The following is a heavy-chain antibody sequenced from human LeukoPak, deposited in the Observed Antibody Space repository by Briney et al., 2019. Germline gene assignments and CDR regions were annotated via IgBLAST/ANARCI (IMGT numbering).Heavy chain of an antibody. CDR2: ISSSTSSTSTI. J-gene: IGHJ6*02. D-gene: IGHD4-17*01. V-gene: IGHV3-48*01. CDR1: GFTFSSYS. CDR3: AKGTHDYGETPLWVYYYGMDV. Sequence: GGSLRLSCAASGFTFSSYSMNWVRQAPGRGLEWVSYISSSTSSTSTIYYADSVKGRFTISRDNAKNSLYLQMNSLRAEDTAVYYCAKGTHDYGETPLWVYYYGMDVWGQGTTVTVSS.